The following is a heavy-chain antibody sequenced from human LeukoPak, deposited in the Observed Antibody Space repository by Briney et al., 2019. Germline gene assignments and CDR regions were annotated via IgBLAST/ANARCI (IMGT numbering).Heavy chain of an antibody. CDR3: ARITCGGDCRAHYYHYYMDV. V-gene: IGHV4-39*01. D-gene: IGHD2-21*02. CDR1: GGSISSNSHY. CDR2: IYYTGNT. J-gene: IGHJ6*03. Sequence: SETLSLTCTVSGGSISSNSHYWVFIRQPPGKGLEWIGSIYYTGNTYYKPSLKSRVTIAVDTSKNQFSLKLSSVTAADTAVYYCARITCGGDCRAHYYHYYMDVWGKGTRVTISS.